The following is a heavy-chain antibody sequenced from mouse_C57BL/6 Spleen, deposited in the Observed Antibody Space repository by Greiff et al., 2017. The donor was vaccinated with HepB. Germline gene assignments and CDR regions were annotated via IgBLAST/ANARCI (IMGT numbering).Heavy chain of an antibody. V-gene: IGHV1-26*01. CDR1: GYTFTDYY. J-gene: IGHJ4*01. D-gene: IGHD2-4*01. CDR2: INPNNGGT. CDR3: ATYEYGYAMDY. Sequence: EVQLQQSGPELVKPGASVKISCKASGYTFTDYYMNWVKQSHGKSLEWIGDINPNNGGTSYNQKFKGKATLTVDKSSSTAYMELRSLTSEDSAVYYCATYEYGYAMDYWGQGTSVTVSS.